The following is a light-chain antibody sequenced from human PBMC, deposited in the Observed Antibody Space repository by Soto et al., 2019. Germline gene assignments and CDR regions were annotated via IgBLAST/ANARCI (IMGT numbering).Light chain of an antibody. Sequence: EIVLTQSPATLSLSPGERATLSCRASQSVSSYLAWYQQKPGQAPRLLIYDASNRATSIPARFSGSGSGTDFTLTISSLEPEDFAVYYCQQRSNWPVTFGQGTKVDIK. CDR1: QSVSSY. V-gene: IGKV3-11*01. J-gene: IGKJ1*01. CDR3: QQRSNWPVT. CDR2: DAS.